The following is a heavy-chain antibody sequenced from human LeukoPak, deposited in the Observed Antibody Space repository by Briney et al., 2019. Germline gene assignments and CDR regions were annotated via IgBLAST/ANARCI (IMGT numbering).Heavy chain of an antibody. J-gene: IGHJ4*02. CDR2: IYYSGST. Sequence: PSETLSLTCTVSGGSISSYYWSWIRQPPGKGLEWIGYIYYSGSTNYNPSLKSRVTISVDTSKNQFSLKLSSVTAADTAVYYCARSPGYSYGELDYWGQGTLVTVSS. CDR3: ARSPGYSYGELDY. D-gene: IGHD5-18*01. V-gene: IGHV4-59*01. CDR1: GGSISSYY.